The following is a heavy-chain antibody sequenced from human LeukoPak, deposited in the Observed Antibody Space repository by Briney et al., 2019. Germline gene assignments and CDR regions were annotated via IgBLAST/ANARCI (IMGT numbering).Heavy chain of an antibody. J-gene: IGHJ4*02. D-gene: IGHD3-22*01. CDR1: GFSFSTYA. CDR3: AKAVYDSSGSFDF. V-gene: IGHV3-23*01. CDR2: ISGSGGSP. Sequence: PGGSLRLSCAASGFSFSTYAMTWVRRAPGKGLEWVSGISGSGGSPYYADSVKGRFTISRDTSKNTLYLQMNSLRAEDTAVYYCAKAVYDSSGSFDFWGQGTRVTVSS.